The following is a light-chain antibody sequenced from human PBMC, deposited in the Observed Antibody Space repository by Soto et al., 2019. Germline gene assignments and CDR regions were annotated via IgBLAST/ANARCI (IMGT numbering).Light chain of an antibody. CDR2: SAS. Sequence: EIVMTQSPATLSVSPGERVTLSCRASQTISSILAWYQQKPGRAPRLLIYSASIRATGIPARLRGSASGTDFSLTISSLQSEDFAIYYCQQYYQWPWTFGQGTKLDI. V-gene: IGKV3-15*01. CDR1: QTISSI. J-gene: IGKJ1*01. CDR3: QQYYQWPWT.